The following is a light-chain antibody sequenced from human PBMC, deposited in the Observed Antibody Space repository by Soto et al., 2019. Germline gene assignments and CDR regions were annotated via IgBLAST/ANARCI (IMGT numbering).Light chain of an antibody. Sequence: QSALTQPASVSGSPGQSITISCSGTSSDVGSYNHVAWYQQFPGKTPKLIIYDVTYRPSGVSHRFSASKSGNTASLTISGLQAEDEADYYCISYTGSSTSYVFGTGTKLTVL. CDR3: ISYTGSSTSYV. CDR2: DVT. J-gene: IGLJ1*01. V-gene: IGLV2-14*01. CDR1: SSDVGSYNH.